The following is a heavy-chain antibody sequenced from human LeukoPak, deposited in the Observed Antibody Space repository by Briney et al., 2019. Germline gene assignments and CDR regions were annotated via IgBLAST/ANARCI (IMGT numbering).Heavy chain of an antibody. J-gene: IGHJ4*02. V-gene: IGHV1-3*01. CDR3: ARDRIDSTGYYYEGFLDY. CDR1: GYTFTSYA. Sequence: VASVKVSCKASGYTFTSYAMHWVRQAPGQRLEWMGWINAGNGNTKYSQKFQGRVTITRDTSASIAYMELSSLRSEDTAVYYCARDRIDSTGYYYEGFLDYWGQGTLVTVSS. CDR2: INAGNGNT. D-gene: IGHD3-22*01.